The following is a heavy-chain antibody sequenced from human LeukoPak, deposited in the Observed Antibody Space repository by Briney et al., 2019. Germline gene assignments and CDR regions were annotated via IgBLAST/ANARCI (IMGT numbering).Heavy chain of an antibody. CDR2: IHPGDSDT. J-gene: IGHJ4*02. CDR1: GCSFTSYW. V-gene: IGHV5-51*01. D-gene: IGHD3-22*01. CDR3: ARQSRTGLITFDY. Sequence: GESLQISCKGSGCSFTSYWIGWVRQMPGKGLEWMGIIHPGDSDTRYSPSFQGQVTISADKSISTAYLQWSSLKASDTAMYYCARQSRTGLITFDYWGQGTLVTVSS.